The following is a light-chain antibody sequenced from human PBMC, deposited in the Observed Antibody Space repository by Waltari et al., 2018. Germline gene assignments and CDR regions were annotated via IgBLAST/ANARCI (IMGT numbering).Light chain of an antibody. CDR2: EVI. Sequence: QSALTQPASVSGSPGQSSTISCTVGSSAIGSYNVVSWYQHHPGKAPKLVIYEVINRPSGVSNRFSGSKSGNTASLTISGLQAEDDADYYCCSYAGSVVFGGGTKLTVL. V-gene: IGLV2-23*02. CDR3: CSYAGSVV. J-gene: IGLJ2*01. CDR1: SSAIGSYNV.